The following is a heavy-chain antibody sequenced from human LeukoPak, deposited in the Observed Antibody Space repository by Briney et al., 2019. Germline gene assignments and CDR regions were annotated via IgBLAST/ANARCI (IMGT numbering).Heavy chain of an antibody. Sequence: PGGSLRLSCAASGFTYRDFAMSWVRQAPGKGVEWVSTISGSGGRTNYADSVKGRFTISRDNSKSTLYLQMNSLRAEDTAVYYCAKTMGAIDHDYWGQGTLVTVSS. CDR3: AKTMGAIDHDY. J-gene: IGHJ4*02. D-gene: IGHD1-26*01. CDR1: GFTYRDFA. V-gene: IGHV3-23*01. CDR2: ISGSGGRT.